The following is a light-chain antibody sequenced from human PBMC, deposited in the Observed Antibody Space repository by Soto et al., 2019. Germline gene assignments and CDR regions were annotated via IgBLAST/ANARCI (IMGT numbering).Light chain of an antibody. CDR3: GTWDSSLSAGV. CDR2: DNN. V-gene: IGLV1-51*01. CDR1: SSNIGNSY. J-gene: IGLJ2*01. Sequence: QSVLTQPPSVSAAPGQTVTISCSGSSSNIGNSYVSWYQQLPGTAPKLLIYDNNKRTSGIPDRFSGSKSGTSATLGITGLQTGDEADYYCGTWDSSLSAGVFGGGTKLTVL.